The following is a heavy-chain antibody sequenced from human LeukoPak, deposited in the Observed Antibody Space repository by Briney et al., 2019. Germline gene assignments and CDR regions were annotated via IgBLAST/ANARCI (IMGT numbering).Heavy chain of an antibody. CDR3: ARVDWLYQLLSASYYYYYMDV. Sequence: SETLSLTCTVSGGSISSSSYYWGWIRQPPGKGLEWIGSIYYSGSTYYNPSLKSRVTISVDTSKNQFSLKLSSVTAADTAVYYCARVDWLYQLLSASYYYYYMDVWGKGTTVTVSS. D-gene: IGHD2-2*01. CDR1: GGSISSSSYY. CDR2: IYYSGST. V-gene: IGHV4-39*07. J-gene: IGHJ6*03.